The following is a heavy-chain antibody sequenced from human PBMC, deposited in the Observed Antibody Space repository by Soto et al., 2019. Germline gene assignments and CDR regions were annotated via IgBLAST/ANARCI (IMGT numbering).Heavy chain of an antibody. Sequence: QVQLVESGGGVVQPGRSLRLSCAASGFTFRDYGMHWVRQAPGKGLEWVAVIWYDGSEKYYADSVKGRFTISRDNSKNTLYLQMNSLRVEDTALYYCARQSLGNIRLRGFDYWGQGALVTVSS. CDR1: GFTFRDYG. CDR3: ARQSLGNIRLRGFDY. CDR2: IWYDGSEK. D-gene: IGHD1-1*01. V-gene: IGHV3-33*01. J-gene: IGHJ4*02.